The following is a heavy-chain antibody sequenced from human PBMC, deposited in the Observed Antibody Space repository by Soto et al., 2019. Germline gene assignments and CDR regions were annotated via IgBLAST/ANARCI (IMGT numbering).Heavy chain of an antibody. CDR1: GGSISSYY. CDR2: IYYSGST. V-gene: IGHV4-59*08. D-gene: IGHD6-19*01. CDR3: ARHTLQWQPAYDY. J-gene: IGHJ4*02. Sequence: QVQLQESGPGLVKPSETLSLTCTVSGGSISSYYWSWIRQPPGKGLEWIGYIYYSGSTNYNPSLTSRVTISRDTSTTQSARKLSPVTAAEKAVYYCARHTLQWQPAYDYWGQGTLVTVSS.